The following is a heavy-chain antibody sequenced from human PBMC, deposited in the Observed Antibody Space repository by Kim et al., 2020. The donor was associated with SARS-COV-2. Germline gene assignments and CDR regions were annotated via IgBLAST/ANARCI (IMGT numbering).Heavy chain of an antibody. D-gene: IGHD6-19*01. CDR1: GGSFSAYY. J-gene: IGHJ6*03. V-gene: IGHV4-34*01. CDR3: ARGTRQWLVRGPYYYYMDV. Sequence: SETLSLTCAVYGGSFSAYYWNWIRQPPGKGLEWIGEINHSGSTNYNPSLKSRVTISVDTSKNQFSLKLSSVTAADTAVYYCARGTRQWLVRGPYYYYMDVWGKGTTVTVSS. CDR2: INHSGST.